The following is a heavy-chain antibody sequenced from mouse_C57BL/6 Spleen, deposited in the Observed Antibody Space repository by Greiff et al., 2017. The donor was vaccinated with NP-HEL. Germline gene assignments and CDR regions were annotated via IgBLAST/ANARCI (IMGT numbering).Heavy chain of an antibody. Sequence: QVQLQQPGAELVKPGASVKLSCKASGYTFTSYWMQWVKQRPGQGLEWIGEIDPSDSYTNYNQKFKGKATLTVDTSSSTAYMQLSSLTSEDSAVYYCARGKDDYYYFDYWGQGTTLTVSS. J-gene: IGHJ2*01. CDR2: IDPSDSYT. CDR1: GYTFTSYW. V-gene: IGHV1-50*01. CDR3: ARGKDDYYYFDY. D-gene: IGHD2-4*01.